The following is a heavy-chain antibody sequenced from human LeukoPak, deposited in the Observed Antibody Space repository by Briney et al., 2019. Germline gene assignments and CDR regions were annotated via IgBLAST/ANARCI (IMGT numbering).Heavy chain of an antibody. J-gene: IGHJ4*02. Sequence: PGGSLRLSCSASGFTFSVAGMHWVRQAPGKGPEWVSAIIGNGASSYYADSVKGRFTISRDNSKSTLYIQMNNLRVEDTCIYYCAKKVCSASTCYPFDSWGQGTRVTVSS. CDR1: GFTFSVAG. CDR3: AKKVCSASTCYPFDS. V-gene: IGHV3-23*01. CDR2: IIGNGASS. D-gene: IGHD2-2*01.